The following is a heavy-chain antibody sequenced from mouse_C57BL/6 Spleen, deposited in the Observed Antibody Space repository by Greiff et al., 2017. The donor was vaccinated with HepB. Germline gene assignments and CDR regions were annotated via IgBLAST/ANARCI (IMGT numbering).Heavy chain of an antibody. J-gene: IGHJ3*01. CDR2: INPSTGYT. Sequence: VQLQQSGAELAKPGASVKLSCKASGYTFTSYWMHWVKQGPGQGLEWIGYINPSTGYTKYNQKFKDKATLTADKSSSTAYMQLSSLTYEDSAVYYCARSPSNLAWFAYWGQGTLVTVSA. CDR3: ARSPSNLAWFAY. CDR1: GYTFTSYW. V-gene: IGHV1-7*01. D-gene: IGHD2-5*01.